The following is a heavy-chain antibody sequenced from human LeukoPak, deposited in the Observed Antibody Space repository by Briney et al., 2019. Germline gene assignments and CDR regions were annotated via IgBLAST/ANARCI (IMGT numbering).Heavy chain of an antibody. CDR2: ISNTGIT. J-gene: IGHJ4*02. CDR3: AKTYFDNSAYYSDY. Sequence: SETLSLTCSVSGGSMSSSSHNWAWIRQSPGKGLEWIGKISNTGITYYNPSLKSRVTISVDTSRNQFSLELSSVTAADSAIYYCAKTYFDNSAYYSDYWGQGTLVSVSS. D-gene: IGHD3-22*01. V-gene: IGHV4-39*01. CDR1: GGSMSSSSHN.